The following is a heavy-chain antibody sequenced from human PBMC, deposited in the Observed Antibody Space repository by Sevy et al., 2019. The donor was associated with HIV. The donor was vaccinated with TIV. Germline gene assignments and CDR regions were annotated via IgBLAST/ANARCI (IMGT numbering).Heavy chain of an antibody. D-gene: IGHD4-17*01. CDR3: AGGPYGGSPYWYYYGMDV. CDR1: GFTFSSYS. J-gene: IGHJ6*02. V-gene: IGHV3-30*04. Sequence: GGSLRLSCAASGFTFSSYSMYWVRQAPGKGLEWVAVISYDGSNKYYADSVKGRFTISRDNSKNTLYLQMNSLRAEDTAVYYCAGGPYGGSPYWYYYGMDVWGQGTTVTVSS. CDR2: ISYDGSNK.